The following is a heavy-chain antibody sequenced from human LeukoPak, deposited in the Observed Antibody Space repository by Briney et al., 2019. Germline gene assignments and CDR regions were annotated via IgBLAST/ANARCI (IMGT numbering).Heavy chain of an antibody. V-gene: IGHV4-59*01. D-gene: IGHD1/OR15-1a*01. J-gene: IGHJ2*01. Sequence: PSETLSLACTVSGGSISSYFWSWIRQPPGKGLEWIGYIYDSGSTNYNPSLKSRVTISIDTSKNQFSLKLTSVTAADTAVYYCARGTGGWYFDLWGRGTLVTVSS. CDR2: IYDSGST. CDR3: ARGTGGWYFDL. CDR1: GGSISSYF.